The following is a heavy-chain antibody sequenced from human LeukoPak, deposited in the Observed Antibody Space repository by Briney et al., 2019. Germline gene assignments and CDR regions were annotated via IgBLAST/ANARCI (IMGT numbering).Heavy chain of an antibody. CDR1: GYTFTGYY. CDR3: ARDGSGYDPYYFDY. V-gene: IGHV1-2*02. J-gene: IGHJ4*02. CDR2: INPNSGGT. Sequence: ASVKVSCKASGYTFTGYYMHWVRQAPGQGFEWMGWINPNSGGTNYAQKFQGRVTMTRDTSISTAYMELSRLRSDDTAVYYCARDGSGYDPYYFDYWGQGTLVTVSS. D-gene: IGHD5-12*01.